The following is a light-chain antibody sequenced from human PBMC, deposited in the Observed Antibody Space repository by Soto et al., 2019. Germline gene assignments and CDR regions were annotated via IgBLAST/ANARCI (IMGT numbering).Light chain of an antibody. CDR1: QTITLNY. J-gene: IGKJ3*01. CDR2: GVS. Sequence: EIVLTQSPGTLSLSPGERATLSCRASQTITLNYLAWYQQKPGQAPRLLIYGVSTRATGIPDKFSGSGSGTDFTLTISRLEPEDFGVYYCQQYGSSPFTFGPGSKVDIK. V-gene: IGKV3-20*01. CDR3: QQYGSSPFT.